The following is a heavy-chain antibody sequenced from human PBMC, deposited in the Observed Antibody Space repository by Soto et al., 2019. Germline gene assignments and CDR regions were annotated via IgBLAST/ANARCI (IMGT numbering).Heavy chain of an antibody. CDR3: ASSPLYSGSQREAFDI. J-gene: IGHJ3*02. D-gene: IGHD1-26*01. V-gene: IGHV3-23*01. Sequence: PGGSLRLSCAASGFTFSSYAMSWVRQAPGKGLEWVSAISGGGGSTYYADSVKGRFTISRDNSKNTLYLQMNSLRAEDTAVYYCASSPLYSGSQREAFDIWGQGTMVTVSS. CDR1: GFTFSSYA. CDR2: ISGGGGST.